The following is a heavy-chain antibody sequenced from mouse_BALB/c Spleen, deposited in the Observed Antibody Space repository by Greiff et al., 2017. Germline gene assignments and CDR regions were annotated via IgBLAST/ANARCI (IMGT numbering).Heavy chain of an antibody. CDR2: INPDSSTI. J-gene: IGHJ2*01. D-gene: IGHD2-2*01. Sequence: DVMLVESGGGLVQPGGSLKLSCAASGFDFSRYWMSWVRQAPGKGLEWIGEINPDSSTINYTPSLKDKFIISRDNAKNTLYLQMSKVRSEDTALYYCARFYGYDEGGFDYWGQGTTLTVSS. CDR1: GFDFSRYW. CDR3: ARFYGYDEGGFDY. V-gene: IGHV4-1*02.